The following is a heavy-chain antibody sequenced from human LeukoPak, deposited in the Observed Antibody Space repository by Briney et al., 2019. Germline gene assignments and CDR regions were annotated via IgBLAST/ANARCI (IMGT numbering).Heavy chain of an antibody. D-gene: IGHD3-22*01. V-gene: IGHV4-34*01. CDR1: GGPFSGYY. J-gene: IGHJ4*01. Sequence: SETLSLTCAVYGGPFSGYYLSWIRQPPGKGLEWIGEINHSGSTNYNPSLKSRVTISVDTSKNPFSLKLSSVTAADTAVYYCARRDYYDSTGYYDDWGHGTLVTVSS. CDR2: INHSGST. CDR3: ARRDYYDSTGYYDD.